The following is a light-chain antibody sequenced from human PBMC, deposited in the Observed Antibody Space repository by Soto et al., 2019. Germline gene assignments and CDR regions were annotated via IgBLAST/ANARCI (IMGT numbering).Light chain of an antibody. Sequence: YELTQPPSMSVAPGQTARITCGGNNIGSKTVHWYQQKAGQAPVLVVYDDSDRPSGIPERFSGSNSGNTATLTISRVEAGDEADYYCQVWDVSTVHYVFGTGTKVTVL. CDR2: DDS. J-gene: IGLJ1*01. CDR1: NIGSKT. CDR3: QVWDVSTVHYV. V-gene: IGLV3-21*02.